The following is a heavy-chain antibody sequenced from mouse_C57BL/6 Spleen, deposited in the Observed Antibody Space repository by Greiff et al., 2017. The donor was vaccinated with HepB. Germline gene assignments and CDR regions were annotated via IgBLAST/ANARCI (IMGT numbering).Heavy chain of an antibody. CDR1: GYTFTDYE. D-gene: IGHD1-1*01. Sequence: QVQLQQSGAELVRPGASVTLSCKASGYTFTDYEMHWVKQTPVHGLEWIGAIDPETGGTAYNQKFKGKAILTADKSSSTAYMELRSLTSEDSAVYYCTRFGSLSWDWYFDVWGTGTTVTVSS. J-gene: IGHJ1*03. V-gene: IGHV1-15*01. CDR3: TRFGSLSWDWYFDV. CDR2: IDPETGGT.